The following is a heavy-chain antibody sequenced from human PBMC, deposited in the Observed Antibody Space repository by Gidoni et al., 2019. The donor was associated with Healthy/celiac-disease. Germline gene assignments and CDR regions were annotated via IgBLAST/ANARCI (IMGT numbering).Heavy chain of an antibody. CDR2: ISGSGGST. CDR3: ARATYYYDSSGYLIPRFDY. D-gene: IGHD3-22*01. V-gene: IGHV3-23*01. CDR1: GFTFSSYA. J-gene: IGHJ4*02. Sequence: EVQLLESGGGLVQPGGSLRLSCAASGFTFSSYAMSLVRQAPGKGLEWVSAISGSGGSTYYADTVKGRFTISRDNSKNTLYLQMNSLGAEDTAVYYCARATYYYDSSGYLIPRFDYWGQGTLVTVSS.